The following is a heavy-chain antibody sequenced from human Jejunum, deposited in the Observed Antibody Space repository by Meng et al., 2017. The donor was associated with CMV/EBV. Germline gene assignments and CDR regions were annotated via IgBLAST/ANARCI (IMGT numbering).Heavy chain of an antibody. CDR1: GGSVNNYY. J-gene: IGHJ4*02. CDR2: FYSSDTY. V-gene: IGHV4-4*07. D-gene: IGHD1-26*01. Sequence: QVQLQESGPGLVKPSETLSPPCTVSGGSVNNYYWSWIRQSAGKGLEWIGRFYSSDTYNYHPSLDSRVTMSLDTSKNQFSLNLRSVTAADTATYYCARGPGASTREGFDYWGLGTLVTVSS. CDR3: ARGPGASTREGFDY.